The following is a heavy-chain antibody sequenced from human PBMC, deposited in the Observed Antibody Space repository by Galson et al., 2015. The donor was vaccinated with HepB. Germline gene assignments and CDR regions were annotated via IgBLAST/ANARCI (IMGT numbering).Heavy chain of an antibody. CDR3: VRASSSGWYQVD. V-gene: IGHV4-39*07. CDR2: IYYSGST. Sequence: ETLSLTCTVSGASISSSGYYWGCIRQPPGKGLEWIGSIYYSGSTYYNASLKSRVTMSLDTPTNQFSLKLTSVTAADTAVYYCVRASSSGWYQVDWGQGTLVTVSS. D-gene: IGHD6-19*01. CDR1: GASISSSGYY. J-gene: IGHJ4*02.